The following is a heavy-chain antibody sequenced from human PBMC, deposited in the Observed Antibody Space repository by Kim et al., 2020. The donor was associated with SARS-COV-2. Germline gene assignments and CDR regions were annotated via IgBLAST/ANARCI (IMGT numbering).Heavy chain of an antibody. V-gene: IGHV5-51*01. J-gene: IGHJ4*02. Sequence: GESLKISCKGSGYSFTSYWIGWVRQMPGKGLEWMGIIYPGDSDTRYSPSFQGQVTISADKSISTAYLQWSSLKASDTAMYYCARHGLYYDSSCYSADYWGQGTLVTVSS. CDR1: GYSFTSYW. CDR3: ARHGLYYDSSCYSADY. D-gene: IGHD3-22*01. CDR2: IYPGDSDT.